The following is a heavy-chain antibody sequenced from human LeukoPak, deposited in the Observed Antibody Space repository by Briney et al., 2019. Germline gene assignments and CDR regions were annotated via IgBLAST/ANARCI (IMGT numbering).Heavy chain of an antibody. J-gene: IGHJ4*02. CDR2: INSDGTTT. V-gene: IGHV3-74*01. CDR3: ARPLYRHASPFDC. Sequence: PGGSLRLSCAASGFTLSTYWMHWVRQAPGKGLVWVSRINSDGTTTTYADSVKGRFTISRDNAKNTLYLQMNSLRAEDTAVYYCARPLYRHASPFDCGGQGTLVTVSS. D-gene: IGHD2-2*02. CDR1: GFTLSTYW.